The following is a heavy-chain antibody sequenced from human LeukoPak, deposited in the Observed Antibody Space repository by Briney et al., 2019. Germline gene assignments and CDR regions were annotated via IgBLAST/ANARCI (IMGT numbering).Heavy chain of an antibody. CDR1: GYTFTGYY. CDR2: INPNSGGT. CDR3: AREALSIVGATIDAFDI. J-gene: IGHJ3*02. V-gene: IGHV1-2*02. D-gene: IGHD1-26*01. Sequence: SXXVSCKVSGYTFTGYYMHWVRQAPGQGLEWMGWINPNSGGTNYAQKFQGRVTITRDTSISTAYMELSRLRSDDTAVYYCAREALSIVGATIDAFDIWGQGTMVTVSS.